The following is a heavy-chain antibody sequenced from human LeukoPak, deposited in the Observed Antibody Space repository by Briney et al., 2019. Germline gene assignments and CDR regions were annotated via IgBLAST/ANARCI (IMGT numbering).Heavy chain of an antibody. D-gene: IGHD6-13*01. CDR3: ARESGIAAALDL. CDR2: INTDGSST. CDR1: GFTFSSYG. Sequence: GGSLRLSCAASGFTFSSYGMHWVRQAPGKGLVWVSRINTDGSSTSYADSVKGRFTISRDNAKNTLYLQMNSLRAEDTAVYYCARESGIAAALDLWGQGTLVTVSS. J-gene: IGHJ5*02. V-gene: IGHV3-74*01.